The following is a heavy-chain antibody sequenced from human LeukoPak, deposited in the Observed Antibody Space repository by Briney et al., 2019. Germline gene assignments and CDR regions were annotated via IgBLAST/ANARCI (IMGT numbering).Heavy chain of an antibody. Sequence: GSLRLSCAASGFTVSSNYMNLVRQAPGKGLEWVSMIYPDGNTFYTNSVKGRFTISRDNSKNTLDLQMSSLRAEDTAVYYCARRGHGYGSPFDYWGQGTLVTVSS. V-gene: IGHV3-66*04. CDR2: IYPDGNT. D-gene: IGHD5-18*01. CDR1: GFTVSSNY. J-gene: IGHJ4*02. CDR3: ARRGHGYGSPFDY.